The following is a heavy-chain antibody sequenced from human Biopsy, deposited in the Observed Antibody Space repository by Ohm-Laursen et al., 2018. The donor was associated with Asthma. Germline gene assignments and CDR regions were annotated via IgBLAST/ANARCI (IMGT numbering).Heavy chain of an antibody. CDR2: IMTVFVTT. D-gene: IGHD6-19*01. V-gene: IGHV1-69*01. CDR1: GGTFSNFA. Sequence: RISCKAPGGTFSNFAISWVRQAPGQGLEWLGGIMTVFVTTNYAQKFQGRVTITADESTSTAYMEVTSLRSEDTAIYYCARCQVGYSSGWSLLLKKIYYSGMDVWGQGTAVTVSS. J-gene: IGHJ6*02. CDR3: ARCQVGYSSGWSLLLKKIYYSGMDV.